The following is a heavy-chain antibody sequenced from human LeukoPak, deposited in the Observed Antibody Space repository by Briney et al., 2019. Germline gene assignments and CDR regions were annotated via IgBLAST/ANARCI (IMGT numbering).Heavy chain of an antibody. Sequence: PGRSLRLSCAASGFTFNDFGMQWVRQPPGKGLEWVSGISWNSGNFGYADSVKGRFTISRDNARNSLYLQMNTLRVEDTAFYYCAKAQRDQWLSWVLWRQGTLVTVSS. CDR1: GFTFNDFG. D-gene: IGHD6-19*01. V-gene: IGHV3-9*01. CDR2: ISWNSGNF. CDR3: AKAQRDQWLSWVL. J-gene: IGHJ4*02.